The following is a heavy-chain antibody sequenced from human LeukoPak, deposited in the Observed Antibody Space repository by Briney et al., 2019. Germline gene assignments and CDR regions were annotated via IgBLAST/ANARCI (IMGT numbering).Heavy chain of an antibody. CDR1: GYTLTSYD. V-gene: IGHV1-8*03. D-gene: IGHD1-26*01. CDR2: MNPNSGNT. Sequence: ASVKVSCKASGYTLTSYDINWVRQATGQGLEWMGWMNPNSGNTGYAQKFQGRVTITRNTSISTAYMELSSLRSEDTAVYYCARALGATDAFDIWGQGTMVTVSS. CDR3: ARALGATDAFDI. J-gene: IGHJ3*02.